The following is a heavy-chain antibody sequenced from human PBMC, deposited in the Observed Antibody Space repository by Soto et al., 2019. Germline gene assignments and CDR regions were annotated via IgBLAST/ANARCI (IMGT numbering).Heavy chain of an antibody. CDR1: GGSISSYY. Sequence: SETLSLTCTVSGGSISSYYWSWIRQPPGKGLEWIGYIYYSGSTNYNPSLKSRVTISVDTSKNQFSLKLSSVTAADTAVYYCARGDSSGYPDYWGQGALVTVSS. V-gene: IGHV4-59*01. CDR3: ARGDSSGYPDY. J-gene: IGHJ4*02. D-gene: IGHD3-22*01. CDR2: IYYSGST.